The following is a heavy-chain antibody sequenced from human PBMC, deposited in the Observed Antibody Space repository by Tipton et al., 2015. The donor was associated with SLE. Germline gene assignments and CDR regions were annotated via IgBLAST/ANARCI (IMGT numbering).Heavy chain of an antibody. J-gene: IGHJ1*01. D-gene: IGHD1-26*01. V-gene: IGHV4-61*01. CDR2: IYYSGST. CDR1: GGSVSSGRYY. Sequence: TLSLTCTVSGGSVSSGRYYWSWIRQPPGKGLEWIGYIYYSGSTNYNPSLKSRVTISVDTSKNQFSLKLSSVTAADTAVYYCARYGTYDGSRYFQHWGQGTLVTVSS. CDR3: ARYGTYDGSRYFQH.